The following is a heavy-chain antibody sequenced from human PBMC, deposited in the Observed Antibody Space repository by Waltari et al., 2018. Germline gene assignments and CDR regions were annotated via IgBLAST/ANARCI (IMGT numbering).Heavy chain of an antibody. Sequence: QVQLVQSGAEVKKPGASVKVSCKASGYTFTGYYMHWVRQAPGQGLEWMGWINPNSGGTNYEQKFQGRVTMTRDTSISTAYMELSRLRSDDTAVYYCARVIPSRYSSPSDYMDVWGKGTTVTVSS. D-gene: IGHD6-13*01. J-gene: IGHJ6*03. CDR2: INPNSGGT. V-gene: IGHV1-2*02. CDR1: GYTFTGYY. CDR3: ARVIPSRYSSPSDYMDV.